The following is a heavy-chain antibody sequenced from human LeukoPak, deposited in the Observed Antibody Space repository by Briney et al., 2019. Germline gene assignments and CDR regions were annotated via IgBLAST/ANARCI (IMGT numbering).Heavy chain of an antibody. D-gene: IGHD3-10*01. J-gene: IGHJ4*02. V-gene: IGHV4-31*03. CDR1: GGSLSSGGHW. CDR3: ARVVPARGLSVLYFDY. CDR2: VFHSGST. Sequence: SETLSLTCTVSGGSLSSGGHWWSWIRQHPGMGLEGIGYVFHSGSTYYNPYFRSRVSISVDTSKNHFSLKLASVTAADSAVYYCARVVPARGLSVLYFDYWGQGTLVTVSS.